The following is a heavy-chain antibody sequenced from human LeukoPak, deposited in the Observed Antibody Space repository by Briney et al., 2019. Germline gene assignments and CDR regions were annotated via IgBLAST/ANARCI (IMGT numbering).Heavy chain of an antibody. CDR3: ARARSHDYGMDV. Sequence: GGSLRLSCAASGFTVSSNYMNWVRQAPGKGLEWVSVIYSGGNTYYADSVKGRFTISRDNSKNTLYLQMNSLRAEHTALYYCARARSHDYGMDVWGQGTTVTVSS. D-gene: IGHD3-16*01. J-gene: IGHJ6*02. CDR1: GFTVSSNY. CDR2: IYSGGNT. V-gene: IGHV3-53*01.